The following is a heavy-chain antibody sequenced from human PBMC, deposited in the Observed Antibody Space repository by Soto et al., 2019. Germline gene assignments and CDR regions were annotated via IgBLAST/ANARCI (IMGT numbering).Heavy chain of an antibody. Sequence: QVQLRESGPGLVKPSDTLSLTCAVSGYSISGDNWWGWIRQSPRKGLEWIGYVSSSGGTHYSPSRGRRVTKSVDTSRNPFSFKPTSVTAVDTAICYCVRTPGGYCPFDEWGQGNLVTVSS. CDR2: VSSSGGT. J-gene: IGHJ4*02. D-gene: IGHD2-21*02. CDR3: VRTPGGYCPFDE. CDR1: GYSISGDNW. V-gene: IGHV4-28*01.